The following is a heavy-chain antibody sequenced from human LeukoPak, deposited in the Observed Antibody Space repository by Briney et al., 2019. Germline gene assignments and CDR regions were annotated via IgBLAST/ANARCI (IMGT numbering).Heavy chain of an antibody. Sequence: GGSLRLSCAASGFTFSSYGMYWVRQAPGKGLEWVAVISYHGSNKYYADSVKGRFTISRDNSKNTLYLQMNSLRVEDTAVYYCAKDLSYSGIDYWGQGTLVTVSS. J-gene: IGHJ4*02. D-gene: IGHD1-26*01. CDR3: AKDLSYSGIDY. V-gene: IGHV3-30*18. CDR1: GFTFSSYG. CDR2: ISYHGSNK.